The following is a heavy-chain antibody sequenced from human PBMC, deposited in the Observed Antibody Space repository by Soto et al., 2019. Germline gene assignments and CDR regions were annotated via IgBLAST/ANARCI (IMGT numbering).Heavy chain of an antibody. CDR1: GFTFSSYE. CDR3: EGSSGYSYGMDV. D-gene: IGHD3-22*01. Sequence: GGSLRLSCAASGFTFSSYEMNWVRQALGQGLERVSYISSSGSTIYYADSVTGRFTISRDNAKNSLYLQMNSLRADDTAVYYSEGSSGYSYGMDVWGQGTTVTDSS. J-gene: IGHJ6*02. V-gene: IGHV3-48*03. CDR2: ISSSGSTI.